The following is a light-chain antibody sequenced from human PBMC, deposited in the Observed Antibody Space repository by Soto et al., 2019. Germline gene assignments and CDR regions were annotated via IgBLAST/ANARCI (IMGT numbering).Light chain of an antibody. J-gene: IGLJ1*01. CDR2: DVS. V-gene: IGLV2-14*03. CDR1: SSDVGGYNF. CDR3: SSYATSILEV. Sequence: VLTQPASVSGSPGQSITISCTGTSSDVGGYNFVSWYQQHPGKAPKLMIYDVSNRPSGVSDRFSGSKSGNTASLTIFGLQAEDEADYYCSSYATSILEVFGTGTKVTVL.